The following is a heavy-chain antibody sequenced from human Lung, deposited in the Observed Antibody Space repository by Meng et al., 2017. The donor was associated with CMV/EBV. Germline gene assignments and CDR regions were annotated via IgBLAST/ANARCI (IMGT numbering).Heavy chain of an antibody. CDR1: GGSISSSSYY. Sequence: SXTLSLXCTVSGGSISSSSYYWGWIRQPPGKGLEWIGSIYYSGSTYYNPSLKSRVTISVDTSKNQFSLKLSAVTTADTAVYYCASHSAVVPAASTTLCDHXRQGXLVTVSS. J-gene: IGHJ5*02. V-gene: IGHV4-39*01. CDR3: ASHSAVVPAASTTLCDH. CDR2: IYYSGST. D-gene: IGHD2-2*01.